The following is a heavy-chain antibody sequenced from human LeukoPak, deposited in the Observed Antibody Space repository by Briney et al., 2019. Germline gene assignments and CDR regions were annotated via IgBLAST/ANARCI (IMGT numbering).Heavy chain of an antibody. Sequence: PSETLSLTCTVSGGSISTYYWSWIRQPPGKGLEWIGYIYYSGSTNYNPSLKSRVTISGDTSKNQFSLKLSSVTAADTAVYYCAREGAPSSWTDYWGQGTLVTVSS. D-gene: IGHD6-13*01. V-gene: IGHV4-59*12. J-gene: IGHJ4*02. CDR1: GGSISTYY. CDR3: AREGAPSSWTDY. CDR2: IYYSGST.